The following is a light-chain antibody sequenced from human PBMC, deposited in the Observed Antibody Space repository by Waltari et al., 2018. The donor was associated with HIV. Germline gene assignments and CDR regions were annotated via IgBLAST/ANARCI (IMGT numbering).Light chain of an antibody. CDR3: SAYAGSNNLVL. Sequence: QSALTQPPSASGSLGQSVTISCTGTSSDVGGYNYVSWYQQYPGEAPKLIIYDVNKRPAGVPDRFSGSKSGNTASLTVSGLQGDDEAQYYCSAYAGSNNLVLFGGGTKLTVL. CDR2: DVN. V-gene: IGLV2-8*01. J-gene: IGLJ2*01. CDR1: SSDVGGYNY.